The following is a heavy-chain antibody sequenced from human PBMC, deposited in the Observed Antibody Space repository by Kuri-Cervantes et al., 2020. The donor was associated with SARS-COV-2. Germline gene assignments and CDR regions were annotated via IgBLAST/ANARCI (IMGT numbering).Heavy chain of an antibody. CDR2: VHHTRTT. V-gene: IGHV4-59*01. CDR1: GGSINPYY. CDR3: AREEYSSGWVYWYLDL. Sequence: SETLSLTCTVSGGSINPYYWNWLRLTPGKALEWIGYVHHTRTTNYSPSLKSRLTISLDTSKSQFSLKLTSVTAADTALYYCAREEYSSGWVYWYLDLWGRGTLVTVSS. D-gene: IGHD6-19*01. J-gene: IGHJ2*01.